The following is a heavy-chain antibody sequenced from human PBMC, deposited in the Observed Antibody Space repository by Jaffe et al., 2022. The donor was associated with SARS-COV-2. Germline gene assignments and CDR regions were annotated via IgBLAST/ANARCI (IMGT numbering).Heavy chain of an antibody. J-gene: IGHJ6*02. CDR3: AKESVEYYYYYYGMDV. D-gene: IGHD1-1*01. CDR2: ISYDGSNK. CDR1: GFTFSSYG. Sequence: QVQLVESGGGVVQPGRSLRLSCAASGFTFSSYGMHWVRQAPGKGLEWVAVISYDGSNKYYADSVKGRFTISRDNSKNTLYLQMNSLRAEDTAVYYCAKESVEYYYYYYGMDVWGQGTTVTVSS. V-gene: IGHV3-30*18.